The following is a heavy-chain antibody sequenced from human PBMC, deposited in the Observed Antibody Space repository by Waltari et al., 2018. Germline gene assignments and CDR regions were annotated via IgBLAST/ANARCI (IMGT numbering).Heavy chain of an antibody. V-gene: IGHV4-59*11. D-gene: IGHD3-10*01. CDR2: IYYSGST. CDR1: GCSISSHY. CDR3: ARHEMVRGVSY. J-gene: IGHJ4*02. Sequence: QVQLQESGPGLVKPSETLSLTCTVSGCSISSHYWSWIRQPPGKGLEWIGYIYYSGSTNYNPSLKSRVTISVDTSKNQFSLKLSSVTAADTAVYYCARHEMVRGVSYWGQGTLVTVSS.